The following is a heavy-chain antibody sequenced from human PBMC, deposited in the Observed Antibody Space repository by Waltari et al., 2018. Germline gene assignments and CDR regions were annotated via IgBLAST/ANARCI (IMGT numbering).Heavy chain of an antibody. CDR1: GFTFSIYG. V-gene: IGHV3-48*02. CDR3: VRGTMDV. Sequence: EVQLVESGGALVQPGGSLRLSCAASGFTFSIYGMNWVRQAPGRVLGWVSHISSSSSSIFYGDSVKGRFTISRDNAKKSLYLEMNSLRDEDTXXXXCVRGTMDVWGKGTTVTVSS. J-gene: IGHJ6*03. D-gene: IGHD3-16*01. CDR2: ISSSSSSI.